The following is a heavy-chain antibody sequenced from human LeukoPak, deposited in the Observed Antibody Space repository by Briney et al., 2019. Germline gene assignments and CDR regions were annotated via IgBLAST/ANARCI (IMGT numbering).Heavy chain of an antibody. D-gene: IGHD6-19*01. V-gene: IGHV3-48*01. CDR3: ARDLGKSGWSTFDY. CDR2: ISSSSSTI. J-gene: IGHJ4*02. Sequence: GGSLRLSCAASGFTFSSYSMNWVRQAPGKGREWVSYISSSSSTIYYADSVKGRFTISRDNAKNSLYLQMNSLRAEDTAVYYCARDLGKSGWSTFDYWGQGTLVTVSS. CDR1: GFTFSSYS.